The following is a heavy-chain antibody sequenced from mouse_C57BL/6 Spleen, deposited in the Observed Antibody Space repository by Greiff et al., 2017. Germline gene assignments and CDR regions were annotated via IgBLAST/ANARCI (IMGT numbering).Heavy chain of an antibody. CDR1: GYTFTDYE. V-gene: IGHV1-15*01. Sequence: VKLMESGAELVRPGASVTLSCKASGYTFTDYEMHWVKQTPVHGLEWIGAIDPETGGTAYNQKFKGKAILTADKSSSTAYMGLRSLTSEDSAVYYCTRRGYYGSSYWYFDVWGTGTTVTVSS. J-gene: IGHJ1*03. CDR2: IDPETGGT. D-gene: IGHD1-1*01. CDR3: TRRGYYGSSYWYFDV.